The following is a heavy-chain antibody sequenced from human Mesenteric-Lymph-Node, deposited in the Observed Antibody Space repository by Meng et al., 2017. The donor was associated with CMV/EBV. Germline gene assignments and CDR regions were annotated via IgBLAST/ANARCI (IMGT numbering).Heavy chain of an antibody. CDR3: AREGVATIKGEYYFDY. CDR1: GGIFSNFA. V-gene: IGHV1-69*05. Sequence: SVKVSCKLSGGIFSNFAFSWVRQAPGQGLEWMGGIIPIMGTTNYAQKLQGRVTMTTDTSTSTAYMELRSLRSDDTAVYYCAREGVATIKGEYYFDYWGQGTLVTVSS. CDR2: IIPIMGTT. D-gene: IGHD5-12*01. J-gene: IGHJ4*02.